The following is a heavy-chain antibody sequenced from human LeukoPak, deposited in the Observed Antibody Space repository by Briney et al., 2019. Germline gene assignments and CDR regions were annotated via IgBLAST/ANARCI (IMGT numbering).Heavy chain of an antibody. Sequence: GGSLRLSRAASGFTFSSYSMNWVRQAPGKGLEWVTFIRYDGSNKYYADSVKGRFTISRDNSKNTLNLQMNSLRAEDTAVYYCAKGAPFLVRPQHFDYWGQGTLVTVSS. CDR1: GFTFSSYS. D-gene: IGHD2-8*02. V-gene: IGHV3-30*02. CDR3: AKGAPFLVRPQHFDY. CDR2: IRYDGSNK. J-gene: IGHJ4*02.